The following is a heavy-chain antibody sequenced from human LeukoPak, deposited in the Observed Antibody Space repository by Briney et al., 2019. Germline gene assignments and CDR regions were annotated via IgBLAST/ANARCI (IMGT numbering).Heavy chain of an antibody. J-gene: IGHJ4*02. D-gene: IGHD3-3*01. Sequence: GASVKVSCKASGYTFTGHYMHWVRQAPGQGLEWMGWINPNSGGTNYAQKFQGWVTMTRDTSISTAYMELSRLRSDDTAVYYCARGRRVDFWSGYYDYWGQGTLVTVSS. CDR1: GYTFTGHY. CDR2: INPNSGGT. V-gene: IGHV1-2*04. CDR3: ARGRRVDFWSGYYDY.